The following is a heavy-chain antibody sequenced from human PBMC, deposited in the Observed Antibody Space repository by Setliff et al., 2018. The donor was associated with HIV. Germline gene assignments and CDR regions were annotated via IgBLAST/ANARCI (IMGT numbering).Heavy chain of an antibody. D-gene: IGHD2-8*01. Sequence: SETLSLTCTVSGGSISSHYWIWIRQPPGKGLEWIGYIHYSGATNYNPSPKSRVTISLDRSRTQFSLRLSSVTAADTAVYYCARHSPNVGVRGDAFDIWGQGTVVTVSS. CDR3: ARHSPNVGVRGDAFDI. V-gene: IGHV4-59*08. CDR2: IHYSGAT. CDR1: GGSISSHY. J-gene: IGHJ3*02.